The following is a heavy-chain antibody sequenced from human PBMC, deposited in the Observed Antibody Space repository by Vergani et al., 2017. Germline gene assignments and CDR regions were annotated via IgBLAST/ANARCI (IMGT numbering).Heavy chain of an antibody. D-gene: IGHD5-12*01. CDR1: GFTFNHSA. CDR3: AKANPRNSGYDYLYYYHAMDV. CDR2: ISGMGGST. V-gene: IGHV3-23*01. J-gene: IGHJ6*02. Sequence: EVQLLESGGDLVQPGGSLRLSCAASGFTFNHSAMNWVRQAPGKGLEWVSGISGMGGSTYYAGSVKGRFTISIDSSKNTLYLQMNSLSAGDTAVYYCAKANPRNSGYDYLYYYHAMDVWGQGTTVTVSS.